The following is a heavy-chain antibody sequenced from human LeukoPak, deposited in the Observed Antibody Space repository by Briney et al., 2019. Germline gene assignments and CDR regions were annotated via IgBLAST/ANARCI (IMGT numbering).Heavy chain of an antibody. CDR1: GFTFSSYA. V-gene: IGHV3-30*04. CDR3: ARYCSGGSCYSGVSYAFDI. Sequence: GGSLRLSCAASGFTFSSYAMHGVRQAPGKGLEWGAVISYDGSNKYYADSVKGRFTISRDNSKNTLYLQMNSLRAEDTAVYYCARYCSGGSCYSGVSYAFDIWGQGTMVTVSS. D-gene: IGHD2-15*01. J-gene: IGHJ3*02. CDR2: ISYDGSNK.